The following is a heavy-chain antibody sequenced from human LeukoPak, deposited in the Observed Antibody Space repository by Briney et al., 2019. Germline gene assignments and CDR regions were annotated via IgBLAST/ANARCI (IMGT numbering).Heavy chain of an antibody. D-gene: IGHD2-15*01. V-gene: IGHV4-39*01. CDR3: AGRNTVVPDNVPLNAFDV. CDR2: MFYSGST. J-gene: IGHJ3*01. Sequence: SETLSLTCSVSGGSMRTPSHYWDWIRQSPEKGLEWIGSMFYSGSTYFNPSLRRRVTISGDTSTNQISLSLTSVTAADTAVYYCAGRNTVVPDNVPLNAFDVWGQGAMVIVSS. CDR1: GGSMRTPSHY.